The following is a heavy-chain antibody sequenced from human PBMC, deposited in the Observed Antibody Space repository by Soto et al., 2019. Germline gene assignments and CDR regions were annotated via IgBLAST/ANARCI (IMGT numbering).Heavy chain of an antibody. V-gene: IGHV4-59*01. CDR2: IYYSGST. CDR1: GGSISSYY. Sequence: PSETLSLTCTVSGGSISSYYWSWIRQPPGKGLEWIGYIYYSGSTNYNPSLKSRVTISVDTSKNQFSLKLSSVTAADTAVYYCATLEGGYSGYDYYYYYGMDVWGQGTTVTVSS. CDR3: ATLEGGYSGYDYYYYYGMDV. D-gene: IGHD5-12*01. J-gene: IGHJ6*02.